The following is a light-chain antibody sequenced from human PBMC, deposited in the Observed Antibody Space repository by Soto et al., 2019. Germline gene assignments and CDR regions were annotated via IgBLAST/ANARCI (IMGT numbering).Light chain of an antibody. J-gene: IGKJ2*01. CDR1: QDTRRN. V-gene: IGKV1-9*01. CDR2: AAS. CDR3: QQLNAYTHT. Sequence: DIQLTQSPSFLSASVGDRVTISCRASQDTRRNLARYQQETGRAPRLLIYAASIVQSGVPSRFSDSGSGTEFTLTVSGLQPEDFAPYYCQQLNAYTHTFGQGTKVELK.